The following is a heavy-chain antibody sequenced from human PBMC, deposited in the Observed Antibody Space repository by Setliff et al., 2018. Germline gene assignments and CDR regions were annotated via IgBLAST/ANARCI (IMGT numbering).Heavy chain of an antibody. CDR3: AKDQRESTGWFKLFDY. Sequence: LRLSCAASGFTLSSYTMNWVRQAPGQGLEWVSSIDSSSTWIYYADSVKGRFTISRDNAKNSLYLQMNSLRAEDTAVYYCAKDQRESTGWFKLFDYWGKGVLVTSPQ. J-gene: IGHJ4*02. CDR2: IDSSSTWI. V-gene: IGHV3-21*04. CDR1: GFTLSSYT. D-gene: IGHD6-19*01.